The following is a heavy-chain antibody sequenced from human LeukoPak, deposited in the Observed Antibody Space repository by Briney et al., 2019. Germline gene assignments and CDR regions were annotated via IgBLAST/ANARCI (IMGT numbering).Heavy chain of an antibody. CDR3: AKDLGVTGYYYYYMDV. D-gene: IGHD4-11*01. CDR1: GFTFSSYA. V-gene: IGHV3-23*01. Sequence: PGGSLRLSCAASGFTFSSYAMSWVRQAPGKGLEWVSAISGSGGSTYYADSVKGRFTISRDNSKNTLYLQMNSLRAEDTALYYCAKDLGVTGYYYYYMDVWGKGTTVTVSS. CDR2: ISGSGGST. J-gene: IGHJ6*03.